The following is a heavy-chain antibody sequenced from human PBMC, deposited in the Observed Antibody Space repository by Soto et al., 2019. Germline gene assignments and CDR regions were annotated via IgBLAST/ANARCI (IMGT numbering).Heavy chain of an antibody. CDR1: GYTFTSYY. CDR3: ARVYCSGGGCYGIDY. D-gene: IGHD2-15*01. J-gene: IGHJ4*02. Sequence: QVQLVQSGAEVKKPGASVKVSCKASGYTFTSYYMHWVRQAPGQGLEWMGIISPSGGSTTYAQKFQGRVRMTRDTSTSTVYRGLSSLRSEDTAVYYCARVYCSGGGCYGIDYWGQGTLVTVSS. CDR2: ISPSGGST. V-gene: IGHV1-46*01.